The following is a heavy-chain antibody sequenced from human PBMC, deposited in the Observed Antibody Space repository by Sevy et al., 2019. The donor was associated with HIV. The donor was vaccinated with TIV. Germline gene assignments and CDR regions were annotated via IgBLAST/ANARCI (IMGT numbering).Heavy chain of an antibody. CDR1: GFTLNSYW. D-gene: IGHD1-26*01. V-gene: IGHV3-30*03. CDR2: ISYDGAVR. Sequence: GGSLRLSCVASGFTLNSYWMSWVRQAPGKGLEWVTVISYDGAVRYYGESVKGRFTVSRDNSKNTLYLQMNSLRPDDTAVYYCAREAGYSAKNDAFAFWGQGTMVTVSS. J-gene: IGHJ3*01. CDR3: AREAGYSAKNDAFAF.